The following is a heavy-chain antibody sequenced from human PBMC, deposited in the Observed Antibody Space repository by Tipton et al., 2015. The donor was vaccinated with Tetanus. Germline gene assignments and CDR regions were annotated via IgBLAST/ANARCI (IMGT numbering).Heavy chain of an antibody. J-gene: IGHJ6*02. V-gene: IGHV4-31*02. CDR1: GGSISSDGAY. CDR2: ISNSGST. D-gene: IGHD3-10*01. Sequence: LRLSCTVSGGSISSDGAYWSWIRQHPGEGLEWIGYISNSGSTYYNPSLKSRVTISVDTSQKQISLKVNSVTAADPAVYYCARDRGVRGGYYYYHGMDVWGQGTTVTVSS. CDR3: ARDRGVRGGYYYYHGMDV.